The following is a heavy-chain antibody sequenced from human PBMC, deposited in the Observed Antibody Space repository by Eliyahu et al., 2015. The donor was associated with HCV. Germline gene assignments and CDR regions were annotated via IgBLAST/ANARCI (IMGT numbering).Heavy chain of an antibody. J-gene: IGHJ5*02. CDR1: GGXITTYY. CDR2: XHYSGSX. V-gene: IGHV4-59*01. CDR3: ASGGGGIAVAGTGGWFDP. D-gene: IGHD6-19*01. Sequence: QVQLQESGPGLVKPSETLSLTCTVSGGXITTYYWSWXRQPPGKGXEXIGXXHYSGSXNSXPSLKSRVTISVDTSKNQFSLNLTSVXAADTAVYYCASGGGGIAVAGTGGWFDPWGQGTLVTVSS.